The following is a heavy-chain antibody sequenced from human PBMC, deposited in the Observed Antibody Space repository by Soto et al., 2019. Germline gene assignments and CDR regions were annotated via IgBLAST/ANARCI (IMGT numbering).Heavy chain of an antibody. CDR2: ISPSGDTT. Sequence: EVQLLESGGGLVQPGGSLRLSCVASAFTFRSSAMSWVRQAPGKGLEWVSAISPSGDTTFYADSAKGRLTISRDNSRNTLYLQMNGLRAEDTAVYDCAKVTVTAPTGGFDPWGLGTLVTFSS. CDR1: AFTFRSSA. J-gene: IGHJ5*02. V-gene: IGHV3-23*01. D-gene: IGHD4-4*01. CDR3: AKVTVTAPTGGFDP.